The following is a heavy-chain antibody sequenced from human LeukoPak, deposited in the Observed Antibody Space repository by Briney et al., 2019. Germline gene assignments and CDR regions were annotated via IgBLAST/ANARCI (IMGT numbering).Heavy chain of an antibody. V-gene: IGHV1-2*02. CDR2: INPNSGGT. J-gene: IGHJ4*02. CDR3: ARGPLRFVDY. CDR1: GGTFSSYA. Sequence: GASVKVSCKASGGTFSSYAISWVRQAPGQGLEWMGWINPNSGGTNYAQKFQGRVTMTRDTSISTAYMELSRLRSDDTAVYYCARGPLRFVDYWGQGTLVTVSS. D-gene: IGHD3-3*01.